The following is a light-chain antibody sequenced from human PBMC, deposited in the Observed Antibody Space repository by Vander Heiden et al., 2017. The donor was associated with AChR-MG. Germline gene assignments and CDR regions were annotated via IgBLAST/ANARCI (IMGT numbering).Light chain of an antibody. Sequence: SYALTPSPSVAVSPGHTASITWSRDKLGDKYACWYQQKPGQSPVLVIYQDSKRPSGIPERFSGSNSGNTGTLTISGTQAMDEADYYCQAWDSSTVVFGGGTKLTVL. V-gene: IGLV3-1*01. J-gene: IGLJ2*01. CDR3: QAWDSSTVV. CDR1: KLGDKY. CDR2: QDS.